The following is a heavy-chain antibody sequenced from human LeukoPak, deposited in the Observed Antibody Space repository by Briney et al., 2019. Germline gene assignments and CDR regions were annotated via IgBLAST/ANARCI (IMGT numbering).Heavy chain of an antibody. J-gene: IGHJ4*02. CDR1: GYSTSNGYY. CDR3: ARGRGSYYYYFDY. V-gene: IGHV4-38-2*02. CDR2: VYHSGST. Sequence: SETLSLTCTVSGYSTSNGYYWGWIRQPPGKGLEWIGSVYHSGSTYYNPSLKSRVTISVDTSKNQFSLKLTSVTAADTAVYYCARGRGSYYYYFDYWGQGTLVTVSS. D-gene: IGHD1-26*01.